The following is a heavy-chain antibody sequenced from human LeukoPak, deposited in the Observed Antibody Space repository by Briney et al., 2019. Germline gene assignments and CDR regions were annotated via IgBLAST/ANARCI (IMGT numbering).Heavy chain of an antibody. Sequence: PSESLSLTCTVSGGSISSSSYYWGWIRQPPGKGLEWIGSIYYSGSTYYNPSLKSRVTISVDTSKNQFSLKLSSVTAADTAVYYCARDGGGYHYFDYWGQGTLVTVSS. CDR3: ARDGGGYHYFDY. V-gene: IGHV4-39*07. CDR2: IYYSGST. J-gene: IGHJ4*02. D-gene: IGHD2-15*01. CDR1: GGSISSSSYY.